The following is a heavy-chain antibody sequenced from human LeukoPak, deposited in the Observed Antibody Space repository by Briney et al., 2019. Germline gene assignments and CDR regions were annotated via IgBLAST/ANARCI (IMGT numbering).Heavy chain of an antibody. Sequence: GESLKISCKGSGYSFTSYWIGWVRQMPGKGLEWMGIIYPGDSDTRYSPSFQGQVTISADKSISTAYLQWSSLKASDTAMYYCAGLDCSSTSCYRDYYYGMDVWGQGATVTVSS. CDR1: GYSFTSYW. V-gene: IGHV5-51*01. J-gene: IGHJ6*02. CDR2: IYPGDSDT. D-gene: IGHD2-2*02. CDR3: AGLDCSSTSCYRDYYYGMDV.